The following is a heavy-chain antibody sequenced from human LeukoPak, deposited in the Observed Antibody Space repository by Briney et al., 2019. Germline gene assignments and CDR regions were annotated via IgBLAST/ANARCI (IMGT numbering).Heavy chain of an antibody. Sequence: GGSLRLSCAASGFTVSSNYMSWVRQAPGKGLEWVSLLFSGGTTYYADSVKGRFTISRDNSKNTLYLQMNSLRAEDTAVYYCARGGDGYNYAFDMWGRGTMVTVSS. J-gene: IGHJ3*02. CDR3: ARGGDGYNYAFDM. CDR2: LFSGGTT. CDR1: GFTVSSNY. D-gene: IGHD5-24*01. V-gene: IGHV3-53*05.